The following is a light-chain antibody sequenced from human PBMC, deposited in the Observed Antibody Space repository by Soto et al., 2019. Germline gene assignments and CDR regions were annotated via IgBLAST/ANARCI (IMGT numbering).Light chain of an antibody. CDR3: QQRYSTTPT. CDR1: QSISSY. Sequence: EIQMTQSPSSLSASVGDRVTITCRASQSISSYLNWYQQKPGKAPKLLIYTASSLERGVPSRFSGSGSGTDVTITISSLKTEDCATYDGQQRYSTTPTFGQGTKVDI. CDR2: TAS. V-gene: IGKV1-39*01. J-gene: IGKJ1*01.